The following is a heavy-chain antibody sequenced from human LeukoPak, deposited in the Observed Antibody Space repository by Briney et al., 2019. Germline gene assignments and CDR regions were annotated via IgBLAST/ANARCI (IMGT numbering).Heavy chain of an antibody. J-gene: IGHJ4*02. D-gene: IGHD1-26*01. CDR3: ARVVGATGSSDY. CDR1: GGSISRDY. V-gene: IGHV4-59*01. CDR2: IYYIGST. Sequence: SETLSLTCTVAGGSISRDYGSWIRQPPGKGLEWIGYIYYIGSTNHNPSLKSRPTISVDTSKSHFSLKLSSVTAADTAVYYCARVVGATGSSDYWGQGTLVTVSS.